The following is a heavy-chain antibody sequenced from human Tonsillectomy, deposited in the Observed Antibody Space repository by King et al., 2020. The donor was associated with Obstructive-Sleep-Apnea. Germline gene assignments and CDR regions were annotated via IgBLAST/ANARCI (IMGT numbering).Heavy chain of an antibody. CDR1: GFGFSNAW. V-gene: IGHV3-15*01. J-gene: IGHJ6*02. CDR2: IKSKTDGGTT. Sequence: VQLVESGGGLVKPGGSLRLSCAASGFGFSNAWMSWVRQAPGKGLEWVGLIKSKTDGGTTDYAAPVKGRFTISRDDSKNTLYLQMNSLKTEDTAVYYCTTGRTYWSYYYGMDVWGQGTTVTVSS. D-gene: IGHD1-14*01. CDR3: TTGRTYWSYYYGMDV.